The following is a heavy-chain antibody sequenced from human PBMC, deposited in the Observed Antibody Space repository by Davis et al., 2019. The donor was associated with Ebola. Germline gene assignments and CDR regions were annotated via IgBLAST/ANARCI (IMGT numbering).Heavy chain of an antibody. CDR1: GYTFTSYG. Sequence: AASVKVSCTASGYTFTSYGISWVRQAPGRGLEWMGWISAYNGNTNYAQKLQGRVTMTTDTSTSTVYMELRSLRSDDTALYYCAGTLYYYYGMDVWGQGTTVTVSS. CDR3: AGTLYYYYGMDV. J-gene: IGHJ6*02. CDR2: ISAYNGNT. V-gene: IGHV1-18*01.